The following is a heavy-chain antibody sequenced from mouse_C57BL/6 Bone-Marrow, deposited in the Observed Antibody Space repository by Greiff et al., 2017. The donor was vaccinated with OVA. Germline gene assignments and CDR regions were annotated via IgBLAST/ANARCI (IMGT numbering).Heavy chain of an antibody. CDR3: ARFDGYLWFAY. D-gene: IGHD2-3*01. J-gene: IGHJ3*01. CDR2: IYPGSGST. Sequence: QVKLQQPGAELVKPGASVKMSCKASGYTFPSYWITWVKQRPGKGLEWIGDIYPGSGSTNYNEKFKSKATLTVDTSSSTAYMQLSSLTSEYSAVYYCARFDGYLWFAYWGQGTLVTVSA. V-gene: IGHV1-55*01. CDR1: GYTFPSYW.